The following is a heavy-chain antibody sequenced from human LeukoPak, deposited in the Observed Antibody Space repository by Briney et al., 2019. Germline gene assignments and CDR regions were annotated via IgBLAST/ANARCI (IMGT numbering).Heavy chain of an antibody. Sequence: SETLSPTCTVSGGSISSGDYYWSWIRQPPGKGPEWIGYIYYSGSTYYNPSLKSRVTISVDTSKNQFSLKLSSVTAADTAVYYCARFHGGNSEDAFDVWGQGTMVTVSS. CDR3: ARFHGGNSEDAFDV. V-gene: IGHV4-30-4*01. D-gene: IGHD4-23*01. CDR2: IYYSGST. CDR1: GGSISSGDYY. J-gene: IGHJ3*01.